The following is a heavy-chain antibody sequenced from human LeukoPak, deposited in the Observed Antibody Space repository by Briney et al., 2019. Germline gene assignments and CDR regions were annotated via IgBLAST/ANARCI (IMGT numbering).Heavy chain of an antibody. D-gene: IGHD6-19*01. Sequence: GGSLRLSCTASGFCFSSFDMGWVRQSPGKGLEWVSFISNGGDRTYFASSFKGRFTISRGNSRNMLYLQMTSLRGDDTAVYYCAKDARRTSGWPFFEYWGQGVLVTVSS. CDR1: GFCFSSFD. V-gene: IGHV3-23*01. J-gene: IGHJ4*02. CDR3: AKDARRTSGWPFFEY. CDR2: ISNGGDRT.